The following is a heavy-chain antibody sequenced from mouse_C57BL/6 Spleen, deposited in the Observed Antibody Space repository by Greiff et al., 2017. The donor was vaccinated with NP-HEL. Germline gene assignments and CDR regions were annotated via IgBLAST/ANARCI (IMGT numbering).Heavy chain of an antibody. V-gene: IGHV6-6*01. CDR2: IRNKANNHAT. J-gene: IGHJ2*01. Sequence: DVHLVESGGGLVQPGGSMKLSCAASGFTFSDAWMDWVRQSPEKGLEWVAEIRNKANNHATYYAESVKGRFTISRDDSKSSVYLQMNSLRAEDTGIYYCTRRGWVYYFDYWGQGTTLTVSS. D-gene: IGHD3-3*01. CDR1: GFTFSDAW. CDR3: TRRGWVYYFDY.